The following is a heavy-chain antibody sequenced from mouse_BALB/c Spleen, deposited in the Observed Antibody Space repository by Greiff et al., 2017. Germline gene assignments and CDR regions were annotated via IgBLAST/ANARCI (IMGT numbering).Heavy chain of an antibody. CDR3: ARGGTVVAYYAMDY. D-gene: IGHD1-1*01. CDR2: ILPGSGST. J-gene: IGHJ4*01. Sequence: QVHVKQSGAELMKPGASVKISCKATGYTFSSYWIEWVKQRPGHGLEWIGEILPGSGSTNYNEKFKGKATFTADTSSNTAYMQLSSLTSEDSAVYYCARGGTVVAYYAMDYWGQGTSVTVSS. CDR1: GYTFSSYW. V-gene: IGHV1-9*01.